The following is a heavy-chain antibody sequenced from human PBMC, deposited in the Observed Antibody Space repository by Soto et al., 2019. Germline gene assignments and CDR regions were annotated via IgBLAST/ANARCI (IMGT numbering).Heavy chain of an antibody. CDR1: RYHFHSYD. J-gene: IGHJ4*01. V-gene: IGHV1-8*01. Sequence: ASVNVSFKYFRYHFHSYDTYLVRQATGQGPQWIGWMNPKTGNSGYSYKFQVRVTMTSDTSISTAHMELSSLRSEDTAVYYCARRAETNGWNGFGADKYYFDFWGHGTMVTVSS. CDR2: MNPKTGNS. D-gene: IGHD1-1*01. CDR3: ARRAETNGWNGFGADKYYFDF.